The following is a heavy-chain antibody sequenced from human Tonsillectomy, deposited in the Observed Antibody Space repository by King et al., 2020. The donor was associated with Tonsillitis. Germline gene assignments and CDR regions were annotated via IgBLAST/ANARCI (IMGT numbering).Heavy chain of an antibody. CDR1: GFTFSNYG. CDR3: AREYYYDTQGWDY. CDR2: IWYDGSNK. Sequence: VQLVESGGGVVQPGRSLRLSCAASGFTFSNYGIHWVRQAPGKGLGWVAVIWYDGSNKYYEDSVKGRFTISRDNSKNTLYLQMNSLRAEDTAVYYCAREYYYDTQGWDYWGQGTLVTVSS. J-gene: IGHJ4*02. D-gene: IGHD3-22*01. V-gene: IGHV3-33*01.